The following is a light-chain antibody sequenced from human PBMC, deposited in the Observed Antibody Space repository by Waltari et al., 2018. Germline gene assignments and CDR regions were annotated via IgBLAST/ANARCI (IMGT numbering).Light chain of an antibody. Sequence: DIQMTQSPSTLSASVGDRVTITCRGSQSSGSSLAWYQQKPGKAPKVVIYEASSLESGVPSRFSGSGSGTEVTLTISSLQPDDFATYYCQQCNSYLLTFGGGTKVEIK. CDR2: EAS. CDR3: QQCNSYLLT. J-gene: IGKJ4*01. V-gene: IGKV1-5*03. CDR1: QSSGSS.